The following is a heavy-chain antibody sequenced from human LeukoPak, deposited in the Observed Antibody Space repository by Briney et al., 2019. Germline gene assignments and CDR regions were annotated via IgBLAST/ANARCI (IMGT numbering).Heavy chain of an antibody. D-gene: IGHD1-14*01. CDR2: INPNRGGT. V-gene: IGHV1-2*02. CDR3: ARVRSEPMGATDY. Sequence: ASVKDSCMPSRYTFTDYYIHWVRPAPGQGVECVGWINPNRGGTNNVQNLQGGDTMTRGTSISTAYMELSRLRSDYTAVYYCARVRSEPMGATDYWGQGTLVTVSS. CDR1: RYTFTDYY. J-gene: IGHJ4*02.